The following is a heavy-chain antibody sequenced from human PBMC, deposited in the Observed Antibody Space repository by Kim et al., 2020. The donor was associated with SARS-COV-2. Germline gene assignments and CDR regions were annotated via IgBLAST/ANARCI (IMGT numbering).Heavy chain of an antibody. CDR3: AREARDGFNDGDY. Sequence: NPSLKSRVPISVDTSKNQYALKLSSVTAADTAVYYWAREARDGFNDGDYWGQRTLVTVSS. D-gene: IGHD5-12*01. V-gene: IGHV4-59*01. J-gene: IGHJ4*02.